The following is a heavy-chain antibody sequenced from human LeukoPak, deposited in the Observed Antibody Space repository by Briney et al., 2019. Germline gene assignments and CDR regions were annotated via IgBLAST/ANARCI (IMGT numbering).Heavy chain of an antibody. Sequence: GGSLRLSCAASGFTFSSYAMSWVRQAPGKGLEWVSGISGSGDNTYYADSVKGRFTISRDNSKNTLYLQMNSLRAEDTAVYYCARDLKYLGATIGYWFDPWGQGTLVTVSS. V-gene: IGHV3-23*01. CDR3: ARDLKYLGATIGYWFDP. CDR1: GFTFSSYA. D-gene: IGHD1-26*01. CDR2: ISGSGDNT. J-gene: IGHJ5*02.